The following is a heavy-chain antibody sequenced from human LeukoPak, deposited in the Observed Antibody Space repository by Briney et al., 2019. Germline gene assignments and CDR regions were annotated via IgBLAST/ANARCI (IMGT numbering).Heavy chain of an antibody. Sequence: GESLKISCNGSGYSFTSYWIGCVRHIPGKGVEWMGINCSGDYDTRYSPSFQGQVTNSADKSISTAYLQWSSLKASDTAMYYCARSSNYDSSGYVGDYWGQGTLVTVSS. J-gene: IGHJ4*02. V-gene: IGHV5-51*01. CDR2: NCSGDYDT. CDR3: ARSSNYDSSGYVGDY. D-gene: IGHD3-22*01. CDR1: GYSFTSYW.